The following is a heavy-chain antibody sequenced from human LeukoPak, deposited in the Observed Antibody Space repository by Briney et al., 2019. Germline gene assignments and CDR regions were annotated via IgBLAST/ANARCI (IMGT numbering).Heavy chain of an antibody. D-gene: IGHD3-10*01. CDR1: GFTFDDYA. CDR3: AKAIWFGEKEDAFDI. Sequence: PGRSLRLSCAASGFTFDDYAMHWVRQAPGKGLEWVSGISWNSGSIGYADSVKGRFTISRDNAKNSLYLQMNSLRAEDMALYYCAKAIWFGEKEDAFDIWGQGTMVTVSS. J-gene: IGHJ3*02. V-gene: IGHV3-9*03. CDR2: ISWNSGSI.